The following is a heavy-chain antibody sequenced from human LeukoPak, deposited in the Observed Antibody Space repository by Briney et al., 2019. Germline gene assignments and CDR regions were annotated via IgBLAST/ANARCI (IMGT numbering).Heavy chain of an antibody. CDR1: GFTFSSYS. CDR3: ARDGLAAATLHWCFDL. D-gene: IGHD2-15*01. V-gene: IGHV3-21*01. CDR2: ISSSSSYI. Sequence: GGSLRLSCAASGFTFSSYSMNWVRQAPGKGLEWVSSISSSSSYIYYADSVKGRFTISRDNAKNSLYLQMNGLRAEDTAVYYCARDGLAAATLHWCFDLWGRGTLVTVS. J-gene: IGHJ2*01.